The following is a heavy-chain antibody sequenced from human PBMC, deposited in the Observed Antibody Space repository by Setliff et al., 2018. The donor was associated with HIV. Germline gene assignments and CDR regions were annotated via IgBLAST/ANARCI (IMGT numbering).Heavy chain of an antibody. CDR3: ARSSRGYYNPLFDY. CDR1: GGSISSSSYY. V-gene: IGHV4-39*01. Sequence: KTSETLSLTCTVSGGSISSSSYYWAWVRQPPGKGLEWIGSVYYSGTTYISPTLKSRLTISIDRSTNQFSLRLNSMTAADMAMYYCARSSRGYYNPLFDYWGQGTLVTVSS. D-gene: IGHD3-22*01. J-gene: IGHJ4*02. CDR2: VYYSGTT.